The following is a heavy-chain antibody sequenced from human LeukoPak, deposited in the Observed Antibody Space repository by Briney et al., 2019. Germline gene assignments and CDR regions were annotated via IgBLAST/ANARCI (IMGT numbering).Heavy chain of an antibody. CDR3: AKDPYYDFWSGTLYFDY. Sequence: PGGSLRLSCAASGFTFSSYAMSWVRQAPGKGLEWVSAISGSGGSTYYADSVKGRFTISRDNSKNTLYLQMNSLRAEDTAVYYCAKDPYYDFWSGTLYFDYWGQGTLVTVSS. D-gene: IGHD3-3*01. CDR1: GFTFSSYA. CDR2: ISGSGGST. J-gene: IGHJ4*02. V-gene: IGHV3-23*01.